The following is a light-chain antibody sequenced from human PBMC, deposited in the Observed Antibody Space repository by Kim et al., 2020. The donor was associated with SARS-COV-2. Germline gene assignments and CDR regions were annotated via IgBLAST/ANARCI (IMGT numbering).Light chain of an antibody. J-gene: IGKJ4*01. Sequence: PGERATVSCRASRSVASNYLAWYQQKPGQAPRLLIFGVSSRATGIPDRFSGSGSGTEYSLTINRLEPEDFAVYYCQQYSSLPLTFGGGTKVDIK. V-gene: IGKV3-20*01. CDR1: RSVASNY. CDR2: GVS. CDR3: QQYSSLPLT.